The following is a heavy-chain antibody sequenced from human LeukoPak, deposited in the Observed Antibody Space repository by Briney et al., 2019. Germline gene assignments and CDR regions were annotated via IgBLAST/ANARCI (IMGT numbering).Heavy chain of an antibody. CDR2: ISAYNGNT. CDR1: GYTFTSYG. Sequence: ASVKVSCKASGYTFTSYGISWVRQAPGQGLEWMGWISAYNGNTNYAQKLQGRVTMTTDTSTSTAYMGLRSLRSDDTAVYYCARVKTDFWSGYSDYWGQGTLVTVSS. V-gene: IGHV1-18*01. J-gene: IGHJ4*02. CDR3: ARVKTDFWSGYSDY. D-gene: IGHD3-3*01.